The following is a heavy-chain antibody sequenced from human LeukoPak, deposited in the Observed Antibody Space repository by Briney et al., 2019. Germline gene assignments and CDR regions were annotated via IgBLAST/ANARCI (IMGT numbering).Heavy chain of an antibody. J-gene: IGHJ5*02. CDR2: VHPDTGYA. CDR3: ARGPRNDP. D-gene: IGHD1-14*01. Sequence: ASVKVSCMTSGYPFTTYEINWARQAAGQGLEWMGWVHPDTGYADYAQKFQGRVTMTSDTSISTAYMELSSLRSDDTAVYFCARGPRNDPWGQGTLVTVSS. CDR1: GYPFTTYE. V-gene: IGHV1-8*01.